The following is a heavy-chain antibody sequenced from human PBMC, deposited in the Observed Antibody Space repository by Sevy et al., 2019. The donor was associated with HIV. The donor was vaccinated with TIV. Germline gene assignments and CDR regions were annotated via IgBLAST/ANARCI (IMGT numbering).Heavy chain of an antibody. CDR3: ARTRGYSYVAYFDY. D-gene: IGHD5-18*01. J-gene: IGHJ4*02. CDR1: GGTFSSYA. Sequence: ASVKVSCKASGGTFSSYAISWVRQAPGQGLEWMGGIIPIFGTENYAQKFQGRVTITADESTSTAYMELSSLRSEDTAVYYCARTRGYSYVAYFDYWGQGTLVTVSS. V-gene: IGHV1-69*13. CDR2: IIPIFGTE.